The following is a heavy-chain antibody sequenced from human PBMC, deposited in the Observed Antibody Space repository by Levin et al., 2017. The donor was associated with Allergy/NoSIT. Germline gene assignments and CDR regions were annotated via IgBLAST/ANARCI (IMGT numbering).Heavy chain of an antibody. CDR1: GFTFSSYA. J-gene: IGHJ4*02. Sequence: HPGGSLRLSCSASGFTFSSYAMHWVRQAPGKGLEYVSAISSNGGSTYYADSVKGRFTISRDNSKNALYLQMSSLRAEDTAVYYCVKADLNDYGDYWGQGTLVTVSS. CDR2: ISSNGGST. CDR3: VKADLNDYGDY. V-gene: IGHV3-64D*06.